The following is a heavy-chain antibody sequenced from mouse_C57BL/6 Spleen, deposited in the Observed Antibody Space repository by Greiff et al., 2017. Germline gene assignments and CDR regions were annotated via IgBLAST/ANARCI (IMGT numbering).Heavy chain of an antibody. J-gene: IGHJ2*01. D-gene: IGHD1-1*01. Sequence: QVQLQQPGAELVRPGSSVKLSCKASGYTFTSYWMHWVKQRPIQGLEWIGNIDPSDSETHYNQKFKDKATLTVDKSSSTAYMQLSSLTSEDSAVYYCARYYGSSYGYFDYWGQGTTLTVSS. CDR3: ARYYGSSYGYFDY. CDR1: GYTFTSYW. V-gene: IGHV1-52*01. CDR2: IDPSDSET.